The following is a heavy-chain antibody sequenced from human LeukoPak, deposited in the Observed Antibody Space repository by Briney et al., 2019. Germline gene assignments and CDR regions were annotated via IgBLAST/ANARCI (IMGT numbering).Heavy chain of an antibody. J-gene: IGHJ6*03. CDR3: AKEGPPYDSSGYYPTSNYYYMDV. Sequence: SETLSLTCTVSGGSISSSSYYWGWIRQPPGKGLEWIGSIYYSGSTYYNPSLKSRVTISVDTSKNQFSLKLSSVTAADTAVYYCAKEGPPYDSSGYYPTSNYYYMDVWGKGTTVTISS. CDR1: GGSISSSSYY. D-gene: IGHD3-22*01. CDR2: IYYSGST. V-gene: IGHV4-39*02.